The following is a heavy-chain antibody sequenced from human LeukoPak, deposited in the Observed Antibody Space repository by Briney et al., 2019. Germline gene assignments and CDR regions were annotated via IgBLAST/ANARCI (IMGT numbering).Heavy chain of an antibody. Sequence: ASVKVSCKASGYTFTSYDINWVRQATGQGLEWMEIINPSGGSTSYAQKFQGRVTMTRDTSTSTVYMELSSLRSDDTAVYYCASGYSGSYLNYWGQGTLVTVSS. CDR2: INPSGGST. V-gene: IGHV1-46*01. CDR3: ASGYSGSYLNY. D-gene: IGHD1-26*01. CDR1: GYTFTSYD. J-gene: IGHJ4*02.